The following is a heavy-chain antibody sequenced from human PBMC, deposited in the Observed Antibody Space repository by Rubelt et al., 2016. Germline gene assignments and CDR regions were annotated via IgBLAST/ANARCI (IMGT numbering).Heavy chain of an antibody. J-gene: IGHJ4*02. Sequence: QLQLQESGPGLVKPSETLSLTCTVSGGSISSSSYYWGWIRQPPGKGLEWIGSIYYSGSTYNNPSLKSRVTISADTSKKQISLKRKSGTAADTAVYYCARCRFCSGGSCETDNWGQGTLVTVSS. CDR1: GGSISSSSYY. CDR2: IYYSGST. V-gene: IGHV4-39*01. CDR3: ARCRFCSGGSCETDN. D-gene: IGHD2-15*01.